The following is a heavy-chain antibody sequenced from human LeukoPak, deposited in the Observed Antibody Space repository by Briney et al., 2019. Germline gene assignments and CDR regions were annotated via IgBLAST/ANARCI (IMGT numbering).Heavy chain of an antibody. CDR2: IKSKTDGGTT. D-gene: IGHD5-12*01. CDR3: TTVPTITYYYYYMDV. V-gene: IGHV3-15*01. Sequence: GGSLRLSCAASGFTFSNAWMSWVRQAPGKGLEWVGRIKSKTDGGTTDYAAPVKGRFTISRDDSKNTLYLQMNSLKTEDTAVYYCTTVPTITYYYYYMDVWGKGTTVTVSS. J-gene: IGHJ6*03. CDR1: GFTFSNAW.